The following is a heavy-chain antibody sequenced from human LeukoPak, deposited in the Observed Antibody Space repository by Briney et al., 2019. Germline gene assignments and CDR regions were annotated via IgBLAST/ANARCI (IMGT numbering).Heavy chain of an antibody. CDR3: ARVDSGHDYGPS. V-gene: IGHV1-2*06. CDR2: INPNSGDT. J-gene: IGHJ3*01. CDR1: GYTFTAYY. Sequence: ASVKVSCKASGYTFTAYYMHWVRQVPGQGLEWMGRINPNSGDTDYAQKFQGRVIMTKDTSISTAYMEVSRLRSDDTAVYYCARVDSGHDYGPSWGQGTTVTVSS. D-gene: IGHD5-12*01.